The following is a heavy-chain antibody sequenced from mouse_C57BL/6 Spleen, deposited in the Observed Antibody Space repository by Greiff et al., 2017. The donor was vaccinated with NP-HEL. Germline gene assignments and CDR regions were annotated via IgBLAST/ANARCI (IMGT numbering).Heavy chain of an antibody. CDR2: IRNKANGYTT. V-gene: IGHV7-3*01. CDR1: GFTFTDYY. CDR3: ARYYYGGAMDY. J-gene: IGHJ4*01. D-gene: IGHD1-1*01. Sequence: EVQGVESGGGLVQPGGSLSLSCAASGFTFTDYYMSWVRQPPGKALEWLGFIRNKANGYTTEYSASVKGRFTISRDNSQSILYLQMNALRAEDSATYYCARYYYGGAMDYWGQGTSVTVSS.